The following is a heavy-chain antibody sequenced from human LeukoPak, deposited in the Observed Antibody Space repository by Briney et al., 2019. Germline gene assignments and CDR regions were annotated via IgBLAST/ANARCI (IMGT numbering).Heavy chain of an antibody. CDR1: GFTFSSCA. Sequence: GGSLRLSCAASGFTFSSCAMHWVRQAPGKGLEYVSAISSNGGSTYYANSVKGRFTISRDNSKNTLYLQMGSLRAEDMAVYYCAREGYSSRWRYYYYYYYMDVWGKGTTVTVSS. CDR2: ISSNGGST. J-gene: IGHJ6*03. D-gene: IGHD5-18*01. CDR3: AREGYSSRWRYYYYYYYMDV. V-gene: IGHV3-64*01.